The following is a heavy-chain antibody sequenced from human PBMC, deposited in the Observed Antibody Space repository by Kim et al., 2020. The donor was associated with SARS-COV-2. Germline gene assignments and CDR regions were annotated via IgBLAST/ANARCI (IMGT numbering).Heavy chain of an antibody. Sequence: GGSLRLSCAASGFTFSSYGMHWVRQAPGKGLEWVAVISYDGSNKYYADSVKGRFTISRDNSKNTLYLQMNSLRAEDTAVYYCAKDRYPTSIAAAAMGVWDYWGQGTLVTVSS. V-gene: IGHV3-30*18. CDR2: ISYDGSNK. J-gene: IGHJ4*02. CDR1: GFTFSSYG. CDR3: AKDRYPTSIAAAAMGVWDY. D-gene: IGHD6-13*01.